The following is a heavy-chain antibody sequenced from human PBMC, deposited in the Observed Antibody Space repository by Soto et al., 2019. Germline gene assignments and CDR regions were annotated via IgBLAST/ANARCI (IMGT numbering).Heavy chain of an antibody. D-gene: IGHD3-22*01. CDR3: AKNPGYYYDSTGYHFDY. Sequence: GGSLRLSCAASGFTFSSYSMNWVRQAPGKGLEWVSSISNGGGTIYYADSVKGRFTISRDNSKNTLYLQMNSLRAEDTAVYYCAKNPGYYYDSTGYHFDYWGQGTLVTVSS. CDR2: ISNGGGTI. V-gene: IGHV3-21*04. J-gene: IGHJ4*02. CDR1: GFTFSSYS.